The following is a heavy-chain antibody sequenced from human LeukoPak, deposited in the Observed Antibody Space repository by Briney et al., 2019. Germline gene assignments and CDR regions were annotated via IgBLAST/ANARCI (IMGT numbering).Heavy chain of an antibody. CDR1: GGSISSGGYY. D-gene: IGHD2-15*01. CDR3: ARTVVVLSTGWYYFDY. CDR2: IDYRGST. Sequence: SQTLSLTCTVSGGSISSGGYYWSWIRQHPGKGLEWIGYIDYRGSTYYNPSLKSRGTISVDTSKNQFSLNLFSVTAADTAVYYCARTVVVLSTGWYYFDYWGQGTLVTVSS. J-gene: IGHJ4*02. V-gene: IGHV4-31*03.